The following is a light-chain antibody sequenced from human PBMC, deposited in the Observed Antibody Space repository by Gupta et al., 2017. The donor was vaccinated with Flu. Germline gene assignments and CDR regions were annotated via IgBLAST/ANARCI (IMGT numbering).Light chain of an antibody. Sequence: EIVMTQSPATLSVSPGERATLSCSASQSVSSNLAWYQQKPGQAPRLLIYGASTRATGIPARFSGSGSGTEFTLTISSLHSEDFAVYYCQQYNNWPLTFGGGTKVEIK. V-gene: IGKV3-15*01. CDR2: GAS. CDR1: QSVSSN. J-gene: IGKJ4*01. CDR3: QQYNNWPLT.